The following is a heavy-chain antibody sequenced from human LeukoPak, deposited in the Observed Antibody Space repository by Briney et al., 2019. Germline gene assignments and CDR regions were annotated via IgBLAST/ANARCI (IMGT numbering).Heavy chain of an antibody. V-gene: IGHV4-59*01. D-gene: IGHD3-16*01. CDR3: ARGAVWGFPFDS. J-gene: IGHJ4*02. CDR1: GGSISSYY. Sequence: SQTLSLTCTVSGGSISSYYWSWIRQPPGKGLEWIGYIYYSGSTNYNPSLKSRVTISVDTSKNQFSLKLSSVTAADTAVYHCARGAVWGFPFDSWGQGTLVTVSS. CDR2: IYYSGST.